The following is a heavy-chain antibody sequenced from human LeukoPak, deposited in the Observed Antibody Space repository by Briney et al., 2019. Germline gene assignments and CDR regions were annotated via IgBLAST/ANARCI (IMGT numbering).Heavy chain of an antibody. J-gene: IGHJ3*02. CDR1: GFTFSSYG. CDR2: ISGSGGST. D-gene: IGHD3-10*01. V-gene: IGHV3-23*01. CDR3: AKARSGVSWAFDI. Sequence: GGSLRLSCAASGFTFSSYGMSWVRQAPGTGLEWVSGISGSGGSTYYADSVKGRFTISRDNSKNTVYLQMNSLRPEDTATYFCAKARSGVSWAFDIWGQGTMVTVS.